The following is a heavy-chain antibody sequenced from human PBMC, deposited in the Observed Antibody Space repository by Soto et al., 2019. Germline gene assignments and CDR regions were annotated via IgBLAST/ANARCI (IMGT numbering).Heavy chain of an antibody. Sequence: SETLSLTCTVSGGPICSYYWCWIRQPPGKGLEWIGSIYYSGSTYYNPSLKSRVTISVDTSKNQFSLKLSSVTAADTAVYYCARNGLTMVRGVIIPFGYWGQGTLVTVSS. CDR1: GGPICSYY. CDR3: ARNGLTMVRGVIIPFGY. CDR2: IYYSGST. V-gene: IGHV4-59*05. D-gene: IGHD3-10*01. J-gene: IGHJ4*02.